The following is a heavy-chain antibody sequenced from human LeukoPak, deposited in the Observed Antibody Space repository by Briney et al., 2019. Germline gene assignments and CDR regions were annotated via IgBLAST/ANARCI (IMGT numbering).Heavy chain of an antibody. CDR3: AREWGSGWSGTWFDP. D-gene: IGHD6-13*01. Sequence: GGSLRLSCAASGFTFSDYWMHWVRQAPGKGLVWVSRISSDGSRVTYADSVKGRFTISRDNAKNTLYLQMNSLRADDTAVYYCAREWGSGWSGTWFDPWGQGTLVTVSS. J-gene: IGHJ5*02. V-gene: IGHV3-74*01. CDR1: GFTFSDYW. CDR2: ISSDGSRV.